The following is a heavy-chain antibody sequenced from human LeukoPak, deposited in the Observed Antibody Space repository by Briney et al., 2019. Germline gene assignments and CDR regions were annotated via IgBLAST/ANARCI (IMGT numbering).Heavy chain of an antibody. D-gene: IGHD3-22*01. CDR2: IYHSGST. J-gene: IGHJ3*02. V-gene: IGHV4-38-2*01. Sequence: SETLSLTCAVYGGSFSGYYWGWIRQPPGKGLEWIGSIYHSGSTYYNPSLKSRVTISVDTSKNQFSLKLSSVTAADTAVYYCAEGLFGADYYDSSGYYPLAFDIWGQGTMVTVSS. CDR3: AEGLFGADYYDSSGYYPLAFDI. CDR1: GGSFSGYY.